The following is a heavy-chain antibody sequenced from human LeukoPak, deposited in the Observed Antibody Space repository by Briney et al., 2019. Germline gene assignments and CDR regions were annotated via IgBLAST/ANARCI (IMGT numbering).Heavy chain of an antibody. CDR2: ISGSGDST. J-gene: IGHJ4*02. CDR3: ASYCSSTCSPSGFDF. Sequence: PGGSLRLSCAASGFTFSSNSMTWVRQTPGKGLEWVSGISGSGDSTFYADSVKGRFTISRDNSRNTLYLQMSSLRAEDTAVYYCASYCSSTCSPSGFDFWGRGTLVTVSS. D-gene: IGHD2-2*01. V-gene: IGHV3-23*01. CDR1: GFTFSSNS.